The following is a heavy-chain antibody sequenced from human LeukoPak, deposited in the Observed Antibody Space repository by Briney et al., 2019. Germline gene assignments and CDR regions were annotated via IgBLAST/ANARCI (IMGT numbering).Heavy chain of an antibody. J-gene: IGHJ4*02. CDR1: GGSFSGYY. CDR2: INHSGST. Sequence: SETLSLTCAVYGGSFSGYYWSWIRQPPGKGLEWIGEINHSGSTNYNPSLKSRVTISVDTSKNQFSLKLSSVIAADTAVYYCARSIAVAGILDYWGQGTLVTVSS. CDR3: ARSIAVAGILDY. V-gene: IGHV4-34*01. D-gene: IGHD6-19*01.